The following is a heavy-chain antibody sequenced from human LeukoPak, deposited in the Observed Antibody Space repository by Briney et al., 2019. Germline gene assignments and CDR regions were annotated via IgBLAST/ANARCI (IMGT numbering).Heavy chain of an antibody. Sequence: GGSLRLSCAASGFTFSSYSMNWVRQAPGKGLEWVSSISSSSSYIYYADSVKGRFTISRDNAKNSLYLRMNSLRAEDTAVYYCASFSIAVAGIDYWGQGTLVTVSS. V-gene: IGHV3-21*01. CDR1: GFTFSSYS. CDR3: ASFSIAVAGIDY. CDR2: ISSSSSYI. J-gene: IGHJ4*02. D-gene: IGHD6-19*01.